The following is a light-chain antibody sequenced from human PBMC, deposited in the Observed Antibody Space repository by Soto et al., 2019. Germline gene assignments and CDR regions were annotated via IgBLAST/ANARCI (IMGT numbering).Light chain of an antibody. J-gene: IGLJ1*01. CDR3: SSYTSSSTYV. CDR2: EVS. Sequence: ALTQRASLSGSPGQSITISCTGTSSDVGGYNYVSWYQQHPGKAPKLMIYEVSNRPSGVSNRFSGSKSGNTASLTISGLQAEDEADYYCSSYTSSSTYVFGTGTKVTVL. V-gene: IGLV2-14*01. CDR1: SSDVGGYNY.